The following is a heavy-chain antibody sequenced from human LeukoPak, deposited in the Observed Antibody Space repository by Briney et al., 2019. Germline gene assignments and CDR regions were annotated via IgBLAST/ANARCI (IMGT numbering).Heavy chain of an antibody. CDR1: GGSISSGGYS. D-gene: IGHD4-17*01. CDR2: IYHSGST. Sequence: SQTLSLTCAVSGGSISSGGYSWSWIRQPPGKGLEWIGYIYHSGSTYYNPSLKSRVTISVDRSKNQFSLKLSSVTAADTAVYYCARFSDYGDYLGAFDIWGQGTMDTVSS. CDR3: ARFSDYGDYLGAFDI. J-gene: IGHJ3*02. V-gene: IGHV4-30-2*01.